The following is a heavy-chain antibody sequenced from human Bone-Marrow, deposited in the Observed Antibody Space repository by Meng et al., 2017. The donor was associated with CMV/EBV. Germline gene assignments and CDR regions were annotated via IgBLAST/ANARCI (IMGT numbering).Heavy chain of an antibody. CDR2: VDDSGTT. V-gene: IGHV4-39*07. CDR3: ASIRTVQRLPQGDIDF. D-gene: IGHD1-1*01. Sequence: SETLSLTCIVSGGSISTNTFFWGWIRQPPGKGLEWIGSVDDSGTTYYNPSLRSRVTISGDTSKDQFSLNLNSVTAADTAVYYCASIRTVQRLPQGDIDFWGRGTLVTVSS. CDR1: GGSISTNTFF. J-gene: IGHJ4*02.